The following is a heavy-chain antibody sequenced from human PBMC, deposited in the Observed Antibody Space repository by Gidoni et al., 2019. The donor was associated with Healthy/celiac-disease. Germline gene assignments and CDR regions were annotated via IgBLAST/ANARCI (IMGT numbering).Heavy chain of an antibody. D-gene: IGHD4-17*01. Sequence: QVQLVPSGAEVKKPGASVKVSCKAAGYTFTGYYMHWVRQAPGQGLEWMGWINPNSGGTNYAQKFQGRVTMTRDTSISTAYMELSRLRSDDTAVYYCARDLTLYDYGDYDVIGFDPWGQGTLVTVSS. CDR3: ARDLTLYDYGDYDVIGFDP. CDR2: INPNSGGT. J-gene: IGHJ5*02. CDR1: GYTFTGYY. V-gene: IGHV1-2*02.